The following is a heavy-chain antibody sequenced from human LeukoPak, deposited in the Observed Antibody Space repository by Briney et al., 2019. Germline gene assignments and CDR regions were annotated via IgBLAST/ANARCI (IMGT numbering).Heavy chain of an antibody. CDR3: VRDRRYFDL. CDR2: ISSSPINSFI. J-gene: IGHJ2*01. V-gene: IGHV3-48*02. Sequence: GGPLRLSCAASGFIFRGSRMSWVRQAPGKGLEWLAYISSSPINSFIYYADSVKGRFTISRDKARSSLYLQLNSLRDDDTAVYYCVRDRRYFDLWGRGTLVTVSS. CDR1: GFIFRGSR.